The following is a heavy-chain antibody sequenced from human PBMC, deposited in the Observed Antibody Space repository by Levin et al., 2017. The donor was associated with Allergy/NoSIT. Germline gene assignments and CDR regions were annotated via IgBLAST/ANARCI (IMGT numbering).Heavy chain of an antibody. CDR2: IKQDGSEQ. J-gene: IGHJ4*02. CDR1: GFTFSSYS. D-gene: IGHD4-11*01. CDR3: ARGAYSPTY. V-gene: IGHV3-7*01. Sequence: ASVKVSCAASGFTFSSYSMNWVRQAPGKGLEWVANIKQDGSEQYYVDSVKGRFTISRDNAKNSLYLQMNSLRAEDTAVYYCARGAYSPTYWGQGTLVTVSS.